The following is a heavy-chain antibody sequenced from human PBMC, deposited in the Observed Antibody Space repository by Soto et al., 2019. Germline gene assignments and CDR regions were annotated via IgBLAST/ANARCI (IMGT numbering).Heavy chain of an antibody. J-gene: IGHJ5*02. V-gene: IGHV4-31*11. D-gene: IGHD1-26*01. CDR3: ASGQVGATTWFDP. CDR2: IYDNGTT. CDR1: GSSISSGGYY. Sequence: TLSLTCAVSGSSISSGGYYWSWIRQDPGKGLEWLGYIYDNGTTYYNPSLKSRVSISRDKSKNQFSLKMTSLTAADTAVYYCASGQVGATTWFDPWGQGPKVTVSS.